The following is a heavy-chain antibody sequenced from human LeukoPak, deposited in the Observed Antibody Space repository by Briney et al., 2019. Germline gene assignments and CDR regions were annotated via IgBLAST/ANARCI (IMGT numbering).Heavy chain of an antibody. V-gene: IGHV3-13*01. Sequence: QPGGSLRLSCAASGFTFSSFDMHWVRQPTGQGLEWVSTIGTASDTYYSGSVEGRFTLSRDNAKNSLYLQMNSLTAGDTAVYYCARGPPRGKYYYMDVWGKGTTVTVSS. J-gene: IGHJ6*03. CDR1: GFTFSSFD. CDR3: ARGPPRGKYYYMDV. D-gene: IGHD1-1*01. CDR2: IGTASDT.